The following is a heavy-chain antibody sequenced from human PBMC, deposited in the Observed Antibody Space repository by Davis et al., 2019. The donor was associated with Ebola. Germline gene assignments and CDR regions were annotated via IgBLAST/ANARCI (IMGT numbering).Heavy chain of an antibody. CDR3: ARTSIVGTTTTASDI. V-gene: IGHV1-18*04. D-gene: IGHD1-26*01. J-gene: IGHJ3*02. Sequence: AASVKVSCKASGYTFDNYAVTWVRQAPGQGLEWMGWISAYNGNTNYAQKLQGRVTMTTDTSTGTAYMEPRSLRSDDTAVYFCARTSIVGTTTTASDIWGQGTMVTVSS. CDR1: GYTFDNYA. CDR2: ISAYNGNT.